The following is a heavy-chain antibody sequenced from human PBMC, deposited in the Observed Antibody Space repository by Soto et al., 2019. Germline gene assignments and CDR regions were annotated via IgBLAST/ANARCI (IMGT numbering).Heavy chain of an antibody. J-gene: IGHJ4*02. V-gene: IGHV3-23*01. CDR3: AKWSDIVVVPAAILFDY. CDR2: ISGSGGST. Sequence: GGSLRLSCAASGFTFSSYAMSWVRQAPGKGLEWVSAISGSGGSTYYADSVKGRFTISRDNSKNTLYLQMNSLRAEDTAVYYCAKWSDIVVVPAAILFDYWGQGTLVTVSS. D-gene: IGHD2-2*01. CDR1: GFTFSSYA.